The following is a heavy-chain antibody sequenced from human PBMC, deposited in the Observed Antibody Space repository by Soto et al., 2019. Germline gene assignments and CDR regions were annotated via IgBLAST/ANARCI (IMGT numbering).Heavy chain of an antibody. Sequence: ESGPTLVNPTQTLTLTCGFSGFSLRNREVGVGWIRQPPGKALEWLAVIYWDDDKRYSPSLKSRLTITKDTSKNQVVLTMAYMDPVDTATYFCAHRGYMYGNWDHGYFDYWGQGTLVTVSS. V-gene: IGHV2-5*02. CDR2: IYWDDDK. CDR3: AHRGYMYGNWDHGYFDY. D-gene: IGHD5-18*01. CDR1: GFSLRNREVG. J-gene: IGHJ4*02.